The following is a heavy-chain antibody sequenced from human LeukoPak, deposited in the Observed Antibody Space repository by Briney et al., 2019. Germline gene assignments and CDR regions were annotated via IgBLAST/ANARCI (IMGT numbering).Heavy chain of an antibody. D-gene: IGHD6-6*01. J-gene: IGHJ5*02. CDR2: IYHSGST. CDR3: ARFLAARPKNWFDP. Sequence: PSQTLSLTCTVSDGSISSGGYYWSWIRQPPGKGLEWIGYIYHSGSTYYNPSLKSRVTISVDRSKNQFSLKLSSVTAADTAVYYCARFLAARPKNWFDPWGQGTLVTVSS. V-gene: IGHV4-30-2*02. CDR1: DGSISSGGYY.